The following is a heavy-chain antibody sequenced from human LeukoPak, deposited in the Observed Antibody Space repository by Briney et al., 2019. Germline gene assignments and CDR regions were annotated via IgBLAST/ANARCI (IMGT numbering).Heavy chain of an antibody. CDR1: GYTFTGHY. V-gene: IGHV1-2*02. CDR3: ARRIYNGHYQDAFDI. Sequence: ASVKVSCKASGYTFTGHYMHWVRQAPGQGLEWMGWITPNSGGTNYAQKFQGRVTMTRDTSINTAYMELSKLRSDDTAVYYCARRIYNGHYQDAFDIWGQGTMVTVSS. J-gene: IGHJ3*02. D-gene: IGHD1-7*01. CDR2: ITPNSGGT.